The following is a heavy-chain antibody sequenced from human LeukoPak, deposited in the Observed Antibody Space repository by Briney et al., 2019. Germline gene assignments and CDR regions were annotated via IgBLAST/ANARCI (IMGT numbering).Heavy chain of an antibody. Sequence: GGSLRLSCAASGFTFSNYAMTWVRQTPGKGLEWVSIVTGSGISTYYVDSVKGRFTISRDNSKNTLYLQMNSLRAEDTAVYYCARDTPPTTVVTGGDRTYYYYYYMDVWGKGTTVTVSS. D-gene: IGHD4-23*01. CDR2: VTGSGIST. CDR3: ARDTPPTTVVTGGDRTYYYYYYMDV. J-gene: IGHJ6*03. CDR1: GFTFSNYA. V-gene: IGHV3-23*01.